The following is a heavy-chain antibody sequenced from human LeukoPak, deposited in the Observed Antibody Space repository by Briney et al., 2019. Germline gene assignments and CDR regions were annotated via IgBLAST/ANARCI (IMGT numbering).Heavy chain of an antibody. D-gene: IGHD3-22*01. J-gene: IGHJ4*02. V-gene: IGHV3-21*01. CDR3: ARDPLPYYYDSSGYFDY. Sequence: GGSLRLSCAASGFTFSSYSMNWVRQAPGQGLEWVSSISSSSSYIYYADSVKGRFTISRDNSKNTLYLQMNSLRAEDTAVYYCARDPLPYYYDSSGYFDYWGQGTLVTVSS. CDR1: GFTFSSYS. CDR2: ISSSSSYI.